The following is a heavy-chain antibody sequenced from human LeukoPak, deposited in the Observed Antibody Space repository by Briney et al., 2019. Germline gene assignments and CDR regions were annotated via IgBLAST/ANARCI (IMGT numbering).Heavy chain of an antibody. J-gene: IGHJ5*02. CDR3: ARDLLDP. Sequence: SETLSLTCTVPGGSINNRSYYWGWIRRPPGKGLEWIGSIYYSGSTNYNPSLKSRVTISVDTSKNQFSLKLSSVTAADTAVYYCARDLLDPWGQGTLVTVSS. CDR2: IYYSGST. V-gene: IGHV4-39*02. CDR1: GGSINNRSYY.